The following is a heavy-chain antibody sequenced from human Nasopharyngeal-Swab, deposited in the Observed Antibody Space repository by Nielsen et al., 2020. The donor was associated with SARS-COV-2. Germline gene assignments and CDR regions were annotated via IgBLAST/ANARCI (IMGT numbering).Heavy chain of an antibody. CDR2: MKQRGRT. V-gene: IGHV4-34*01. D-gene: IGHD3-22*01. J-gene: IGHJ4*02. CDR3: ARGQGPRHYYDSSGYYYDVLGRGYYFDY. Sequence: WIRQPPGKGLEWIGEMKQRGRTNYNPALKSRINISGDTSKNQFSLKLSSVTAADTAVYYCARGQGPRHYYDSSGYYYDVLGRGYYFDYWGQGTLVTVSS.